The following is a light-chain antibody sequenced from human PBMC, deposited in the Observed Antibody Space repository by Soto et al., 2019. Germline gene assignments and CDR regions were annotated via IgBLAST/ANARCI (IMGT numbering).Light chain of an antibody. J-gene: IGLJ1*01. CDR1: GSSIGSNT. V-gene: IGLV1-44*01. CDR3: AAWDDSLSGYV. CDR2: NNN. Sequence: SVLTQPPSASGTPGQRVSISCSGSGSSIGSNTVNWYQQLPGTAPKLLMYNNNQRPSGVPDRFSGSKSGTSASLAISGLQSEDEADYYCAAWDDSLSGYVFGTGTKVTVL.